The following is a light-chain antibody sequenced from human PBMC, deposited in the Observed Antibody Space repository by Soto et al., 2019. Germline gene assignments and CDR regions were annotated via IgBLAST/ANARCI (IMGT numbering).Light chain of an antibody. J-gene: IGKJ2*01. V-gene: IGKV1-5*03. CDR2: KAS. CDR1: QSISNW. Sequence: DIQMTQSPSTLSASVGDRVTITCRASQSISNWLAWYQQKPGKAPKLLIYKASSLESGVPSRFSGSGSGTDFTLTSSSLQPDDFATYYCQQYNSSFGQGTKLEIK. CDR3: QQYNSS.